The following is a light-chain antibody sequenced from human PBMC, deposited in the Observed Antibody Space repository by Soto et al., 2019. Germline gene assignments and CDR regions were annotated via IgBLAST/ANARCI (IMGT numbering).Light chain of an antibody. CDR3: AAWDDRLNGLV. V-gene: IGLV1-44*01. Sequence: QSVLTQPPSASGTPGQRVTISCSGRSSNIGSNTVNWYQQLPGTAPKLLIYSNNQQPSGVPDRFSGSKSGTSASLAISGLQSEDEADYYCAAWDDRLNGLVFGGGTMLTVL. CDR2: SNN. J-gene: IGLJ2*01. CDR1: SSNIGSNT.